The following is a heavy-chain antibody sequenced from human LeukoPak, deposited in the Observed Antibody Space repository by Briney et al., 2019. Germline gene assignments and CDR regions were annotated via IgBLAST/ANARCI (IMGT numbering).Heavy chain of an antibody. CDR3: ARLPPTNYYDSSGYYDFEY. CDR2: ISYGGSNK. V-gene: IGHV3-30*09. D-gene: IGHD3-22*01. Sequence: PGGSLSLSCAASGFTFSSYAMHWVRQAPGKGLEWVAVISYGGSNKYYAESVKGRFAIARDNSKNTLYLQMNSLRAEDTAGYYCARLPPTNYYDSSGYYDFEYWGQGTLGTVSS. CDR1: GFTFSSYA. J-gene: IGHJ4*02.